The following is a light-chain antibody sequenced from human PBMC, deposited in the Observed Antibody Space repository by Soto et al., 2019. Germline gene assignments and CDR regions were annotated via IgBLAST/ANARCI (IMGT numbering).Light chain of an antibody. J-gene: IGKJ1*01. CDR3: QQYNNWWT. CDR1: QSVNRN. CDR2: AAS. V-gene: IGKV3-15*01. Sequence: EIVMTQSPATLSVSPGERATLSCSASQSVNRNLAWYQQKPGQAPRLLISAASTRATGIPARFSGSESETEFTLTISSLQSEDFAVYYCQQYNNWWTFGQGTKVEMK.